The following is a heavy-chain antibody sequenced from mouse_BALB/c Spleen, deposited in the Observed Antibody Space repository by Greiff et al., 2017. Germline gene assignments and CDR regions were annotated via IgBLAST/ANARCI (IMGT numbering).Heavy chain of an antibody. CDR2: INSNGGST. CDR1: GFTFSSYG. D-gene: IGHD2-4*01. CDR3: ARDTTMITWFAY. V-gene: IGHV5-6-3*01. J-gene: IGHJ3*01. Sequence: EVNVVESGGGLVQPGGSLKLSCAASGFTFSSYGMSWVRQTPDKRLELVATINSNGGSTYYPDSVKGRFTISRDNAKNTLYLQMSSLKSEDTAMYYCARDTTMITWFAYWGQGTLVTVSA.